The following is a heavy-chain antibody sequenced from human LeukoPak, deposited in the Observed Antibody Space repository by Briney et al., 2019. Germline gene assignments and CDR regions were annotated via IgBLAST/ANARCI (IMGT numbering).Heavy chain of an antibody. CDR2: ICYGGSKK. CDR1: GFTFSSYG. V-gene: IGHV3-33*01. D-gene: IGHD3-10*01. CDR3: ARAEFGELLPDDY. Sequence: GGSLRLSCAASGFTFSSYGMHWVGQAPGKGGEWVAVICYGGSKKYYADSVKGRFTISRDNSKNTLYLQMNRLRAEDTAVYYCARAEFGELLPDDYCGQGPLVTVSS. J-gene: IGHJ4*02.